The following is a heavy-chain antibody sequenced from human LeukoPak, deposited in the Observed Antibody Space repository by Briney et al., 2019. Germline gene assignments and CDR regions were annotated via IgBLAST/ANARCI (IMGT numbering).Heavy chain of an antibody. V-gene: IGHV3-66*01. Sequence: GGSLRLSCAASGFTVSNNYMSWVRQAPGKGLEWVSLIYSGGSTSYADSVKGRFTISRDNSKNTLYLQMNSLRAEDTAVYYCARDMQQPGVLWGQGTLVTVSS. CDR1: GFTVSNNY. CDR2: IYSGGST. CDR3: ARDMQQPGVL. D-gene: IGHD6-13*01. J-gene: IGHJ4*02.